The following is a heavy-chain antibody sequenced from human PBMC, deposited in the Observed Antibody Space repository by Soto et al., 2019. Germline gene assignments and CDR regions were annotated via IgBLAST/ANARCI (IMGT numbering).Heavy chain of an antibody. D-gene: IGHD6-19*01. V-gene: IGHV3-15*01. J-gene: IGHJ4*02. CDR2: IKKKADGGTT. CDR1: GFTFSDAW. Sequence: LRLSCAASGFTFSDAWMSWVRQAPGKGLEWVGLIKKKADGGTTEYAAPLKGRFTISRDDSKNTVYLQMSSLRTEDTDVYYCRTQWLDWGQGTLVTAPQ. CDR3: RTQWLD.